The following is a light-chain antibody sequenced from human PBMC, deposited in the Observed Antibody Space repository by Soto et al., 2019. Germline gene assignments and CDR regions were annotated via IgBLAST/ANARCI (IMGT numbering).Light chain of an antibody. CDR3: QQSYSTPPWT. CDR2: AAS. Sequence: DIQMTQSPSSLSASVGDRITITCQASQDINNYLNWYLQKPGKAPKLLIYAASNLQSGVPSRFSGSGSGTDFTLTISSLQPEDFATYFCQQSYSTPPWTFGQGTKVDIK. J-gene: IGKJ1*01. CDR1: QDINNY. V-gene: IGKV1-39*01.